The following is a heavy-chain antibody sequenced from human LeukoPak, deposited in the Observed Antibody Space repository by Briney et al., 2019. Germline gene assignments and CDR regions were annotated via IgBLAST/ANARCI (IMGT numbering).Heavy chain of an antibody. CDR2: IYHSGST. CDR3: ARDHLVRGVSSYYYYGMDV. V-gene: IGHV4-4*02. CDR1: GGSISSSNW. J-gene: IGHJ6*02. Sequence: SETLSLTCAVSGGSISSSNWWSWVRQPPGKGLEWIGEIYHSGSTNYNPSLKSRVTISVDTSKNQFSLKLSSVTAADTAVYYCARDHLVRGVSSYYYYGMDVWGQGTTVTVSS. D-gene: IGHD3-10*01.